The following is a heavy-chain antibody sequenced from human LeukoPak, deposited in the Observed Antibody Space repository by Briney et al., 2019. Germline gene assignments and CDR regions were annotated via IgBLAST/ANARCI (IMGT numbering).Heavy chain of an antibody. CDR1: GFTFSSYA. Sequence: GRSLRLSCAASGFTFSSYAMHWVRQAPGKGLEWVAVISYDGSNKYYADSVKGRFTISRDNSKNTLYLQMNSLRAEDTAVYYCARGRTYGSSSFLDYWGQGTLVTVSS. J-gene: IGHJ4*02. V-gene: IGHV3-30-3*01. D-gene: IGHD6-6*01. CDR3: ARGRTYGSSSFLDY. CDR2: ISYDGSNK.